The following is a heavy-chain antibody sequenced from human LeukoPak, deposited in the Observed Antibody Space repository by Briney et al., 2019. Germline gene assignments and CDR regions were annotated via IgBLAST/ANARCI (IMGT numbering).Heavy chain of an antibody. V-gene: IGHV3-21*01. CDR3: ARGRGYCSSTSCYTCFDY. D-gene: IGHD2-2*02. CDR1: GFTFSSYS. CDR2: ISSSSSYI. J-gene: IGHJ4*02. Sequence: KPGGSLRLSCAASGFTFSSYSMNWVRQAPGKGLEWVSSISSSSSYIYYADSVKGRFTISRDNAKNSLYLQMNSLRAEDTAVYYCARGRGYCSSTSCYTCFDYWGQGTLVTVSS.